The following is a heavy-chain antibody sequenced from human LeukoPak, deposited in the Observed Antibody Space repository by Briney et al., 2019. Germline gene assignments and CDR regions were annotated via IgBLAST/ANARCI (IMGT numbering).Heavy chain of an antibody. V-gene: IGHV4-39*01. D-gene: IGHD3-22*01. CDR3: ARHRPGRRAHYYDSSGIFDY. Sequence: SETLSLTCTVSGGSISSSSYCWGWIRQPPGKGLEWIGSIYYSGSTYYNPSLKSRVTISVDTSKNQFSLKLSSVTAADTAVYYCARHRPGRRAHYYDSSGIFDYWGQGTLVTVSS. J-gene: IGHJ4*02. CDR1: GGSISSSSYC. CDR2: IYYSGST.